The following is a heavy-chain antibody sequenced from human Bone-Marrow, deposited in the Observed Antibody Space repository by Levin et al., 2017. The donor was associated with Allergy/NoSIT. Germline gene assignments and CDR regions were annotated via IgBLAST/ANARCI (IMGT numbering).Heavy chain of an antibody. CDR2: IWNDGSNI. J-gene: IGHJ6*02. CDR1: GFTFSSYG. V-gene: IGHV3-33*01. CDR3: AREAREIAAGGYYYYGMDV. Sequence: GGSLRLSCVVSGFTFSSYGMHWVRQAPGKGLEWVALIWNDGSNIYYADSVKGRFTISRDNSKNTVYLQLDSLRVEDTAVYYCAREAREIAAGGYYYYGMDVWGQGTTVTVSS. D-gene: IGHD6-13*01.